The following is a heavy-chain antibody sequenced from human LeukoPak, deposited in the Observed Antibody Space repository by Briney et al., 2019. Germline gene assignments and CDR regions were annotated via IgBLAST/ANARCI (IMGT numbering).Heavy chain of an antibody. Sequence: ASVKVSCKASGYTFTGNHIHWVRQAPGQGLGWMGWINPNSGNTGYAQKFQGRVTMTRNTSISTAYMELSSLRSEDTAVYYCARETVAAAVDYWGQGTLVTVSS. CDR1: GYTFTGNH. D-gene: IGHD6-13*01. V-gene: IGHV1-8*02. CDR3: ARETVAAAVDY. J-gene: IGHJ4*02. CDR2: INPNSGNT.